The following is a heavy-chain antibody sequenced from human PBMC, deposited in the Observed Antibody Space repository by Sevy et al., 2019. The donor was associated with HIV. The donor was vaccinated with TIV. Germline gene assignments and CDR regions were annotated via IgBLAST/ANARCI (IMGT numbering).Heavy chain of an antibody. CDR1: GDSVSSNRAA. J-gene: IGHJ4*02. D-gene: IGHD2-15*01. CDR3: TRGAHSLDY. CDR2: TYYRSKWYT. Sequence: SQTLSLTCVISGDSVSSNRAAWNWIRQSPSRGIEWLGRTYYRSKWYTDYAVSVKSRITINADTSKNQVSLQLNSVTPEDTAVYYCTRGAHSLDYWGQGTLVTVSS. V-gene: IGHV6-1*01.